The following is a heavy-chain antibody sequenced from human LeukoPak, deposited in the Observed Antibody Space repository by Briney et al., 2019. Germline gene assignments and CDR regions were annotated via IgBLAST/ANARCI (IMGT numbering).Heavy chain of an antibody. CDR1: GGSISSSSYY. J-gene: IGHJ3*02. V-gene: IGHV4-39*01. Sequence: PSQTLSLTCTVSGGSISSSSYYWGWIRQPPGEGLGWIGSIYYGGNTYYNPSLKSRVTMSVDTSKNHFSLKLSSVTAADTAVYYCARHDSSGPYNAFDIWGQGAMVTVSS. CDR3: ARHDSSGPYNAFDI. CDR2: IYYGGNT. D-gene: IGHD3-22*01.